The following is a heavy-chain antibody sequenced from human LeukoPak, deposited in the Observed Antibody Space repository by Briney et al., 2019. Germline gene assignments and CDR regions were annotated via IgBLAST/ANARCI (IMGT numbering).Heavy chain of an antibody. Sequence: SETLSLTCIVSGDSISSYYWSWIRQPPGKGLGWIGYIYYSGSTNYNPSLKSRVTISVDTSKNQVSLKLSSVTAADTAVYYCARGARYCSGGSCLDYWGQGTLITVPS. D-gene: IGHD2-15*01. CDR2: IYYSGST. J-gene: IGHJ4*02. CDR1: GDSISSYY. CDR3: ARGARYCSGGSCLDY. V-gene: IGHV4-59*01.